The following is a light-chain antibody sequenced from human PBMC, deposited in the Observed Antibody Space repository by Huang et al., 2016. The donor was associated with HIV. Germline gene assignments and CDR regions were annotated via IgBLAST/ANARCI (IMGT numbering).Light chain of an antibody. V-gene: IGKV2-28*01. CDR2: LGP. CDR1: QSLLHGDGYNF. CDR3: RQALQTPYT. Sequence: DIVMTQSPLSLPVTPGEPASISCRSNQSLLHGDGYNFLDWYLQKPGQSPQLLIYLGPKRAAGVPDGFSGSGAGTDFMLKISRVGAEDVGVYYCRQALQTPYTFGQGTKLGI. J-gene: IGKJ2*01.